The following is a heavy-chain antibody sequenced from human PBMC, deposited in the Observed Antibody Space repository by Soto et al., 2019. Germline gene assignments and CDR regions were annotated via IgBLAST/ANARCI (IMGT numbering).Heavy chain of an antibody. V-gene: IGHV4-4*07. D-gene: IGHD3-3*01. J-gene: IGHJ5*02. CDR1: GGTISGYY. Sequence: ETLSLTCTFPGGTISGYYWTWIRQSAGGGLEWIGRIYSSGSTNYNPSLKGRVTISLDTSMNHFSLRLSSVTAADTAVYYCARGQRFSDWFDPWGQGTLVTVS. CDR3: ARGQRFSDWFDP. CDR2: IYSSGST.